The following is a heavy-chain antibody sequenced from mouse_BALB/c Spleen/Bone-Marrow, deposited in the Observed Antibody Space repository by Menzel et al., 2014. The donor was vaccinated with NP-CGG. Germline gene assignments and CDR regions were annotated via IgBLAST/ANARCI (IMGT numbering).Heavy chain of an antibody. CDR3: ARSIYDGYSEAMDY. Sequence: QVQLQQSGAELVRPGTSVKVSYKASGYAFTNYLIEWVKQRPGQGLEWIGVNNPGSGGTNYNEKFKGKATLTADKSSSTVYMQLSSLTSDDSAVYFCARSIYDGYSEAMDYWGQGTSVTVSS. D-gene: IGHD2-3*01. CDR1: GYAFTNYL. J-gene: IGHJ4*01. CDR2: NNPGSGGT. V-gene: IGHV1-54*03.